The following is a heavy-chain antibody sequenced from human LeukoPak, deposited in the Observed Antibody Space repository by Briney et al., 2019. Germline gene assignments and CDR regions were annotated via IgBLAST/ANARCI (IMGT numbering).Heavy chain of an antibody. CDR3: ARDNDILTGYYNTFDY. CDR1: GYTFTGYY. CDR2: INPNSGGT. D-gene: IGHD3-9*01. Sequence: ASVKVSCKASGYTFTGYYMHWVRQAPGQGLEWMGWINPNSGGTNYAQKFQGSVTMTRDTSISTAYMELSRLRSDDTAVYYCARDNDILTGYYNTFDYWGQGTLVTVSS. J-gene: IGHJ4*02. V-gene: IGHV1-2*02.